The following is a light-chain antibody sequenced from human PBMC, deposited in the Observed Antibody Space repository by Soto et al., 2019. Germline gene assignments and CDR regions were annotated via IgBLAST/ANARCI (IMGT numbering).Light chain of an antibody. V-gene: IGKV3-20*01. CDR1: QSVSSSY. Sequence: EIVLTQSPGTLSLSPGERATLSCRASQSVSSSYLAWYQQKPGQAPRLLIYGASSRATGIPDRFSGSGSGTDFTLTISRLEPEEFAVYYCQQDGSSSFTFGPGTKVDIK. CDR2: GAS. J-gene: IGKJ3*01. CDR3: QQDGSSSFT.